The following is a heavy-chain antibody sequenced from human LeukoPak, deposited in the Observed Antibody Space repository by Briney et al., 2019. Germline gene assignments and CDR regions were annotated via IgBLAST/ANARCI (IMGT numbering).Heavy chain of an antibody. CDR1: GFIFSGYG. CDR2: ISYDGSNK. Sequence: GSLRLSCAASGFIFSGYGMHWVRQAPGKGLEWVAVISYDGSNKYYADSVKGRFTVSRDNSKNTLYLQMNSLRAEDTAVYFCAKDHYYDNSGYYHGFEYWGQGTLVIVSS. D-gene: IGHD3-22*01. V-gene: IGHV3-30*18. CDR3: AKDHYYDNSGYYHGFEY. J-gene: IGHJ4*02.